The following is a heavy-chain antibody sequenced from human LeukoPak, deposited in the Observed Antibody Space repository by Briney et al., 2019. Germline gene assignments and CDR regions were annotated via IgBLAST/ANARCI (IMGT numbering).Heavy chain of an antibody. CDR3: AREAKPSGWYLAWFDP. Sequence: PGGSLRLSCAASGFIFSSYGMHWVRQAPGKGLEWVAFIRYDGIKKYYADSVKGRFTISRDNSKNTLYLQMNSLRAEDTAVYYCAREAKPSGWYLAWFDPWGQGTLVTVSS. J-gene: IGHJ5*02. D-gene: IGHD6-19*01. V-gene: IGHV3-30*02. CDR2: IRYDGIKK. CDR1: GFIFSSYG.